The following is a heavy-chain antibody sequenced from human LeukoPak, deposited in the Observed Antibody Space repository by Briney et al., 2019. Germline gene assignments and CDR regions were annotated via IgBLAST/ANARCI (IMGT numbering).Heavy chain of an antibody. Sequence: GGSLRLSCAASGFTFSSYAMHWVRQAPGKGLEWVAVISYDGSNKYYADSVKGRFTISRDNSKNTLYLQMNSLRAEDTAVYYCASDAADYGGNSYYSDYWGQGTLVTVSS. CDR2: ISYDGSNK. CDR3: ASDAADYGGNSYYSDY. V-gene: IGHV3-30-3*01. J-gene: IGHJ4*02. CDR1: GFTFSSYA. D-gene: IGHD4-23*01.